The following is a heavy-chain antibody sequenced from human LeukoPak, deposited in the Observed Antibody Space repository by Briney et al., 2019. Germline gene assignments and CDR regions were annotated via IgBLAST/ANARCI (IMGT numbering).Heavy chain of an antibody. CDR1: RFTFSSYA. D-gene: IGHD1-26*01. J-gene: IGHJ3*01. CDR2: LSASGGST. V-gene: IGHV3-23*01. Sequence: GGSLRLSCAASRFTFSSYAMSWVRQTPWRGREWVSALSASGGSTYYADSVKGRFTISRDNSKNTLYLQMKSLRDEDTAVYYCARVGASGAAFDLWGQGTMVTLSS. CDR3: ARVGASGAAFDL.